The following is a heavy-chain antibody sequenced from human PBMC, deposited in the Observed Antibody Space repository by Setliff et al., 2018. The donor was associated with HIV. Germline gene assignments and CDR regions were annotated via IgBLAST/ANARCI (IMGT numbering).Heavy chain of an antibody. CDR3: ARAYPWGYVDYYYMDV. J-gene: IGHJ6*03. CDR1: GYTFTSYG. D-gene: IGHD3-16*01. V-gene: IGHV1-18*01. Sequence: VKVSCKASGYTFTSYGITWVRQAPGQGLEWMGWISGYNGNTDYAQNLQGRVTMTTDTSTSTAYMELRSLRSDDTAVYYCARAYPWGYVDYYYMDVWGKGTTVTVSS. CDR2: ISGYNGNT.